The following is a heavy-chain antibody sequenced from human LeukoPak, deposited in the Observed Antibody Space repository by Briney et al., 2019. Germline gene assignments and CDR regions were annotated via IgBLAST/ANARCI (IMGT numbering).Heavy chain of an antibody. V-gene: IGHV3-7*01. CDR3: ARDLYYYDSSGYSPA. D-gene: IGHD3-22*01. J-gene: IGHJ4*02. CDR1: GFTFSSYW. CDR2: IKKDGSDK. Sequence: GGSLRLSCTASGFTFSSYWMSWVRQAPGKGLEWVANIKKDGSDKYYVDSVKGRFTISRDNAKNSLYLQMNSLTAEDTAVYYCARDLYYYDSSGYSPAWGQGTLVTVSS.